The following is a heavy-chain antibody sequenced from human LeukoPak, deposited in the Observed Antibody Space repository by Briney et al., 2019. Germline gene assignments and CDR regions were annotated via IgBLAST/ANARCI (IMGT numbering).Heavy chain of an antibody. Sequence: GGSLRLSCAASGSTFSSHGMSWVRQAPGKGLEWVSTISGSGDNTYYADSVKGRFTISRDNSKDTLYLQMNSLRAEDTAIYYCAKGPFFYYDASGYNYFDSWGQGTLVTVSS. CDR2: ISGSGDNT. V-gene: IGHV3-23*01. CDR3: AKGPFFYYDASGYNYFDS. D-gene: IGHD3-22*01. J-gene: IGHJ4*02. CDR1: GSTFSSHG.